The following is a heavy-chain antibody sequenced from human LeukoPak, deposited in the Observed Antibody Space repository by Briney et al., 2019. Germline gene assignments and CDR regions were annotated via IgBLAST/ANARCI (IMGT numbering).Heavy chain of an antibody. CDR3: ARQGSKVYYYGSEIFDY. J-gene: IGHJ4*02. D-gene: IGHD3-10*01. Sequence: SVKVSCKASGGTFSSYAISWVRQAPGQGLEWMGRIIPILGIANYAQKFQGRVTITADKSTSTAYMELSSLRSEDTAVYYCARQGSKVYYYGSEIFDYWGQGTLVAVSS. V-gene: IGHV1-69*04. CDR1: GGTFSSYA. CDR2: IIPILGIA.